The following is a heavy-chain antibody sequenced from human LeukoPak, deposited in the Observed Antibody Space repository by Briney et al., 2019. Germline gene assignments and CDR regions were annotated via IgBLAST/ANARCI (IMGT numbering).Heavy chain of an antibody. CDR3: ANAPGDSSGYYLVY. CDR1: GFTFSSYG. Sequence: GGSLRLSCAASGFTFSSYGMHWVRQAPGKGLEWVAFIPDDGSNKYYADSVKGRFTISRDNSKNTLYLQMNSLRAEDTAVYYCANAPGDSSGYYLVYWGQGTLVTVSS. D-gene: IGHD3-22*01. V-gene: IGHV3-30*02. J-gene: IGHJ4*02. CDR2: IPDDGSNK.